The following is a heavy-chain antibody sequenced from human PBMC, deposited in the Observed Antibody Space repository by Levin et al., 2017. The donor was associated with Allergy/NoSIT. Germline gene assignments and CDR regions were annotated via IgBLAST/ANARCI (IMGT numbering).Heavy chain of an antibody. D-gene: IGHD3-10*01. CDR3: ARDEGSEDYYGSGATYYYYYGMDV. J-gene: IGHJ6*02. Sequence: SVKVSCKASGGTFSSYAISWVRQAPGQGLEWMGRIIPILGIANYAQKFQGRVTITADKSTSTAYMELSSLRSEDTAVYYCARDEGSEDYYGSGATYYYYYGMDVWGQGTTVTVSS. V-gene: IGHV1-69*04. CDR1: GGTFSSYA. CDR2: IIPILGIA.